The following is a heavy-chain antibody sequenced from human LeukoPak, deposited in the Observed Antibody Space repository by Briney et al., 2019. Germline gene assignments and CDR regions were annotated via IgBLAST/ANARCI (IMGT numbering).Heavy chain of an antibody. V-gene: IGHV3-13*01. Sequence: PGGSLRLSCAASGFTFSSYDMHWVRQATGKGLEGVSAIGTAGDTYYPGSVKGRFTISRENAKNSLYLQMNSLRAGDTAVYYCARGFYGDSSYYYYYMDVWGKGTTVTVSS. J-gene: IGHJ6*03. CDR2: IGTAGDT. CDR3: ARGFYGDSSYYYYYMDV. CDR1: GFTFSSYD. D-gene: IGHD3-22*01.